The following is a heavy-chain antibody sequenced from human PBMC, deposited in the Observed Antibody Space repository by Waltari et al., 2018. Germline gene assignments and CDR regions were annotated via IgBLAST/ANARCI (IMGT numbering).Heavy chain of an antibody. CDR3: AKYYVDTAMVGPWFDP. D-gene: IGHD5-18*01. V-gene: IGHV4-34*01. J-gene: IGHJ5*02. CDR2: INHSGST. CDR1: GGSFSGYY. Sequence: QVQLQQWGAGLLKPSETLSLTCAVYGGSFSGYYWSWIRQPPGKGLEWIGEINHSGSTNYTPSLNVRFTISVDTAKTQFSLKLSSVTAADTAVYYCAKYYVDTAMVGPWFDPWGQGTLVTVSS.